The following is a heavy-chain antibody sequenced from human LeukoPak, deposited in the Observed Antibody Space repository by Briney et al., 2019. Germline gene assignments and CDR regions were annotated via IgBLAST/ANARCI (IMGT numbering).Heavy chain of an antibody. V-gene: IGHV3-23*01. CDR1: GFTVSSNY. CDR2: ISGSGGST. J-gene: IGHJ6*02. Sequence: GGSLRLSCAASGFTVSSNYMSWVRQAPGKGLEWVSAISGSGGSTYYADSVKGRFTISRDNSKNTLYLQMNSLRAEDTAVYYCAKYVVPAAKGHYYYYGMDVWGQGTTVTVSS. CDR3: AKYVVPAAKGHYYYYGMDV. D-gene: IGHD2-2*01.